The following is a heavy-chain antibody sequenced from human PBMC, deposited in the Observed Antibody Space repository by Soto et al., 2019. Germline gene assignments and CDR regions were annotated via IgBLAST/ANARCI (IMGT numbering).Heavy chain of an antibody. J-gene: IGHJ4*02. CDR2: IKHDGTEK. D-gene: IGHD3-22*01. V-gene: IGHV3-7*03. Sequence: PGGSLRLSCAASGFTFSMYWLTWVRQAPGKGLEWVANIKHDGTEKNYVDSVEGRFTISRDNAEKSLYLQMNSLRVEDTAVYYCARISYYDYRADYWGQGTLVTVSS. CDR1: GFTFSMYW. CDR3: ARISYYDYRADY.